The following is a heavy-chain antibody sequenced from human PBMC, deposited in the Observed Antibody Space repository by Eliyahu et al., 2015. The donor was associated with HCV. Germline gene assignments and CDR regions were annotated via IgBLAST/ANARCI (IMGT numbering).Heavy chain of an antibody. J-gene: IGHJ4*02. V-gene: IGHV3-30*18. D-gene: IGHD3-10*01. CDR1: GFTFSSYG. Sequence: QVQLVESGGGVVQPGRSLRLSCAASGFTFSSYGMXWVRQAPGKGLEWVAVISYDGSNKYYADSVKGRFTISRDNSKNTLYLQMNSLRAEDTAVYYCAKDLPTGGSSYGSGSTTGGFDYWGQGTLVTVSS. CDR2: ISYDGSNK. CDR3: AKDLPTGGSSYGSGSTTGGFDY.